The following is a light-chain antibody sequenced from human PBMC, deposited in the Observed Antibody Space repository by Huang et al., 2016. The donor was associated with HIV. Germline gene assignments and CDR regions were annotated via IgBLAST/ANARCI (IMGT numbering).Light chain of an antibody. CDR1: QNLGGD. CDR3: QQSYSITRYT. J-gene: IGKJ2*01. Sequence: DIQMTKSPSSLSASVGDRVTITCRESQNLGGDLKWYHQKSGKAPNLLIYAASSLQRGGTSRFSGIGFGTYFTLTISSLQPEDFATYYCQQSYSITRYTFGQGTKVEIK. V-gene: IGKV1-39*01. CDR2: AAS.